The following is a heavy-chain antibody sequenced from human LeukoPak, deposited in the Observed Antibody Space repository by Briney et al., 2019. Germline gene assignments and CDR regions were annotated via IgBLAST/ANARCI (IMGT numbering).Heavy chain of an antibody. CDR1: GFTFSSYA. CDR3: TKRTPEYSSSWCLDY. CDR2: IDGSGVTT. Sequence: GVSLRLSCTASGFTFSSYAMSWVRQAPGKGLAWVSAIDGSGVTTFYADSVKGRFTVSRDNSKNTLFLQMNSLRAEDTAVYYCTKRTPEYSSSWCLDYWGRGTLVTVSS. D-gene: IGHD6-13*01. J-gene: IGHJ4*02. V-gene: IGHV3-23*01.